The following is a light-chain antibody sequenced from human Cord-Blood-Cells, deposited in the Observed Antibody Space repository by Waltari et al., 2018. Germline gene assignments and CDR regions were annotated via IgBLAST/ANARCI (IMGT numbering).Light chain of an antibody. CDR1: SLRSFY. J-gene: IGLJ3*02. CDR3: NSRDISGNHL. V-gene: IGLV3-19*01. Sequence: SSELTQDPAVSVALGQSVGTPCHGDSLRSFYASWYQQKPGQAPVRVIYCKNNRPSGIPVRFSGSSSGNTTALTITGAQAEDEADYYCNSRDISGNHLFGGGTKLTVL. CDR2: CKN.